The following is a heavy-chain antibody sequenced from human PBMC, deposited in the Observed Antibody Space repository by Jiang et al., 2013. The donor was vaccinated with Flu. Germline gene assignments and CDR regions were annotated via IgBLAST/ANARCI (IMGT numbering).Heavy chain of an antibody. CDR2: ISAYNDNT. Sequence: MGWISAYNDNTNYAQNLQDRVTMTTDASTSTAYMELTSLRSDDTAVYYCARTDIVATIIKYYFDYWGQGTLVTVSS. J-gene: IGHJ4*02. V-gene: IGHV1-18*01. CDR3: ARTDIVATIIKYYFDY. D-gene: IGHD5-12*01.